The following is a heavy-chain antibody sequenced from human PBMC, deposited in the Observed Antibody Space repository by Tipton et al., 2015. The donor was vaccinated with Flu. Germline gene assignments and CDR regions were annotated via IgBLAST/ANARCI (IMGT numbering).Heavy chain of an antibody. J-gene: IGHJ6*02. V-gene: IGHV4-4*07. Sequence: GLVKPSETLSLTCTVSGVSIDSYYWSWIRQPAGKGLEWIGRIYTSGSTNYNPSLKSRVTMSVDTSKNQFSLKLSSVTAADTAVYYCARGLYGDYGRGAPYSYYAMDVWGQGTTVTVSS. CDR3: ARGLYGDYGRGAPYSYYAMDV. D-gene: IGHD4-17*01. CDR2: IYTSGST. CDR1: GVSIDSYY.